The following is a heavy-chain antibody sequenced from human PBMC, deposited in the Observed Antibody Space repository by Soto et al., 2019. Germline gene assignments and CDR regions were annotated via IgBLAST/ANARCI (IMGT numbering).Heavy chain of an antibody. CDR2: MNPNSGNT. Sequence: QVQLVQSGAEVKKPGASVKVSCKASGYTFTSYDINWVRQATGQGLEWMGWMNPNSGNTGYSQKFQGRVTMTRNTSISTAYMEVSSLRSEDTAVYYCARCHGVAAGTTDFDYWGQGTLVTVSP. D-gene: IGHD6-13*01. CDR3: ARCHGVAAGTTDFDY. V-gene: IGHV1-8*01. CDR1: GYTFTSYD. J-gene: IGHJ4*02.